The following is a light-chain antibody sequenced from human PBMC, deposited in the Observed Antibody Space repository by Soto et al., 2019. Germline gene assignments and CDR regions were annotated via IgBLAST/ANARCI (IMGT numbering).Light chain of an antibody. V-gene: IGLV2-11*01. CDR3: SSYVGSYNWV. Sequence: QSVLTQPRSVSGSPGQSVTISCTGTSSDVGGYDYVSWYQQHPGKAPKLMIYDVSRRPSGVPDRFSGSKSGNTASLTVSGLRADDEADYYSSSYVGSYNWVFGGGTKQTDL. CDR1: SSDVGGYDY. CDR2: DVS. J-gene: IGLJ3*02.